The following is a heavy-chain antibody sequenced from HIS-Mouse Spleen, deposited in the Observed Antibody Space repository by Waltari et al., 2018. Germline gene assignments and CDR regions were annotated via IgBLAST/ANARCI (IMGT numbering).Heavy chain of an antibody. CDR1: GCSICSSSDY. CDR2: TYYSGST. D-gene: IGHD6-13*01. CDR3: AREIPYSSSWYDWYFDL. J-gene: IGHJ2*01. Sequence: QLQLQESGPGLVKPSETPSLTCTVSGCSICSSSDYWCWIRQPPGNGLEWIGSTYYSGSTYYNPSLKSRVTISVDTSKNQFSLKLSSVTAADTAVYYCAREIPYSSSWYDWYFDLWGRGTLVTVSS. V-gene: IGHV4-39*07.